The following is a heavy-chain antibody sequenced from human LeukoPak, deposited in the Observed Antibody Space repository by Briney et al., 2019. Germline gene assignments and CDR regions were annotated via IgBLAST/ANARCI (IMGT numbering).Heavy chain of an antibody. CDR2: ITGSDGST. CDR1: GFTFSSYA. V-gene: IGHV3-23*01. J-gene: IGHJ4*02. CDR3: AKGGRIEAAGNIDY. Sequence: PGGSLRLSCATSGFTFSSYAMSWVRQAPGKGLEWVSVITGSDGSTYYAGSVKGRFTISRDNSKNTLYLQMSSLRADHTAVYYCAKGGRIEAAGNIDYWGQGTLVTVSS. D-gene: IGHD6-13*01.